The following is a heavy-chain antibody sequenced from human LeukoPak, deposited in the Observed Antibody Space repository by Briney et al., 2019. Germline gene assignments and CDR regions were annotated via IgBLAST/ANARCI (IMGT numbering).Heavy chain of an antibody. J-gene: IGHJ4*02. D-gene: IGHD2-2*01. CDR1: GYTFTSYG. CDR3: ARDDCSSTSCYDDY. V-gene: IGHV1-18*01. Sequence: ASVKVSCKASGYTFTSYGISWVRQAPGQGLEWMGWISAYNGNTNYAQKLQGRVTMTTDTSTSTAYMELRSLRSDDTAVYYCARDDCSSTSCYDDYWGQGTLDTVSS. CDR2: ISAYNGNT.